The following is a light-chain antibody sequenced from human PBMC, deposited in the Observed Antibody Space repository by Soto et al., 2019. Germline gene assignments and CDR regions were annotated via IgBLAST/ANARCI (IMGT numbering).Light chain of an antibody. Sequence: DIQMTQSPSTLSASVGDRVTITCRASQSISTWLAWYQQKPGKAPKLLIYDASGLESGVPSRFSGSGSGTEFTLTISSLQPDDFATYHCQQDNSYSLTFGQGTRVEIK. J-gene: IGKJ1*01. CDR1: QSISTW. CDR3: QQDNSYSLT. V-gene: IGKV1-5*01. CDR2: DAS.